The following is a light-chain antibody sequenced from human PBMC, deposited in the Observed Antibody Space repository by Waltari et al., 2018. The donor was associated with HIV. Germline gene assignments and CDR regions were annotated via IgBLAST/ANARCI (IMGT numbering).Light chain of an antibody. CDR2: EDD. CDR3: ASSVPGGALV. Sequence: QSALTQPASVSGSPGQPLTIYCIGATPHILEHHSISWSQHPPQKSPHLIILEDDLRPSGCPFRFSASKSDNTASLTISGLHFDDEGDYYCASSVPGGALVFGGGTKVTV. V-gene: IGLV2-14*01. J-gene: IGLJ3*02. CDR1: TPHILEHHS.